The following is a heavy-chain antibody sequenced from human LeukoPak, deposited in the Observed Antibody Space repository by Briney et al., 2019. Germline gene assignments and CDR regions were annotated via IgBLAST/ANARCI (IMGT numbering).Heavy chain of an antibody. J-gene: IGHJ4*02. CDR3: ARDKGFAQDY. CDR1: GFTFSSYW. V-gene: IGHV3-74*03. D-gene: IGHD3-3*01. Sequence: GGSLRLSCAASGFTFSSYWMHWVRQAPGKGLVWVARINNAGSSATYGDSVKGRFTISRDNAKNTVDLQMDNLSAEDTAVYYCARDKGFAQDYWGQGTLVTVS. CDR2: INNAGSSA.